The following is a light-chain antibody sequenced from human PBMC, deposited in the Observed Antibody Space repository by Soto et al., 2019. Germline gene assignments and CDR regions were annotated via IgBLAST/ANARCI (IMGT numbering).Light chain of an antibody. V-gene: IGKV2-28*01. J-gene: IGKJ4*01. CDR2: LGS. CDR3: MQALQTPLT. Sequence: ILLTQSPPPPPLTPGEPAPLSCRACQSLLHSDGNNYVDWYLQKPGQSPQFLIYLGSNRVSGVPDRFSGSGSGTDFTLKISRVEAEDVGIYYCMQALQTPLTFGGGTKVDIK. CDR1: QSLLHSDGNNY.